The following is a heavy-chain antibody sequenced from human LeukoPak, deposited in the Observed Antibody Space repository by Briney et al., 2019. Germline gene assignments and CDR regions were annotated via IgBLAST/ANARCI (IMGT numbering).Heavy chain of an antibody. V-gene: IGHV1-69*05. CDR2: IIPIFGTA. D-gene: IGHD1-7*01. CDR1: GGTFSSYA. CDR3: ARGYNWNYYWFDP. Sequence: GSSVKVSCKASGGTFSSYAISWVRQAPGQGLEWMGGIIPIFGTANYAQKFQGRVTITTDESTSTAYMELSSLRSEDTAVYYCARGYNWNYYWFDPWGQGTLVTVSS. J-gene: IGHJ5*02.